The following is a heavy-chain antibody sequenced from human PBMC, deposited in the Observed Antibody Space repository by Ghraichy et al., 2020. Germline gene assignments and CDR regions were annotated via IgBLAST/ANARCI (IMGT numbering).Heavy chain of an antibody. CDR3: ARGLTRGYSGYGHFDY. CDR2: IWYDGSNK. J-gene: IGHJ4*02. Sequence: GGSLRLSCAASGFTFSSYGMHWVRQAPGKGLEWVTVIWYDGSNKYYADSVKGRFTISRDNSKNTLYLQMNSLRAEDTAGYYCARGLTRGYSGYGHFDYWGQGTLVTVSS. CDR1: GFTFSSYG. V-gene: IGHV3-33*01. D-gene: IGHD5-12*01.